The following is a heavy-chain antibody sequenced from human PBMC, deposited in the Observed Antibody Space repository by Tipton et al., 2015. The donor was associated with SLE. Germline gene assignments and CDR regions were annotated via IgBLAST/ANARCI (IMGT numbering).Heavy chain of an antibody. Sequence: TLSLTCTVSGGSINSYYWSWIRQPPGKGLEWIGYIYYGGSTNYKPSLKSRVTISVDTSKNQFSLKLSPVTAADTAVYYCARGRGSSSSGHYWGQGTLVTVSS. V-gene: IGHV4-59*12. J-gene: IGHJ4*02. D-gene: IGHD6-6*01. CDR1: GGSINSYY. CDR3: ARGRGSSSSGHY. CDR2: IYYGGST.